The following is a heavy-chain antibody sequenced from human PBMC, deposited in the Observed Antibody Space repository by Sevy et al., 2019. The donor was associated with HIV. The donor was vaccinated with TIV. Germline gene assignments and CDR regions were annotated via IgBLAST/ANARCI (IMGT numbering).Heavy chain of an antibody. CDR1: GGSISSYY. V-gene: IGHV4-4*07. CDR2: IYTSGST. J-gene: IGHJ3*02. D-gene: IGHD3-16*02. Sequence: SETLSLTCTVSGGSISSYYWSWIRQPAGKGLEWIGRIYTSGSTNYNPSLKSRVTMSVDTSKNQFSLKLSSVTAADTAVYYCARGRMITFGGGIVTPDDAFDIWGQGTMVTVSS. CDR3: ARGRMITFGGGIVTPDDAFDI.